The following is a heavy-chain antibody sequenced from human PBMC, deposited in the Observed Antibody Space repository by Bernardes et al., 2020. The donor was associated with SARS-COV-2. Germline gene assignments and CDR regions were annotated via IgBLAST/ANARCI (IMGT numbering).Heavy chain of an antibody. CDR2: ISSSSSYI. CDR1: GFTFSSYS. Sequence: GGSLRLSCAASGFTFSSYSMNWVRQAPGKGLEWVSSISSSSSYIYYADSVKGRFTISRDNAKNSLYLQMNSLRAEDTAVYYCARVGATMDSTFDYWGQGTLVTVSS. D-gene: IGHD1-26*01. V-gene: IGHV3-21*01. J-gene: IGHJ4*02. CDR3: ARVGATMDSTFDY.